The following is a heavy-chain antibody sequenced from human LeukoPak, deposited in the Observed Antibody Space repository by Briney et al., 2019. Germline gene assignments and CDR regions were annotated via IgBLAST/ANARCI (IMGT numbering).Heavy chain of an antibody. CDR1: GLTFSGHW. V-gene: IGHV3-74*01. CDR3: ARSDWFDP. CDR2: SKSDGSST. J-gene: IGHJ5*02. Sequence: PGGSLRLSCAASGLTFSGHWMHWVRQVPGKGLVWVSRSKSDGSSTSYADSVKGRFTISRDNAKNTLYLQMNSLRVEDTAVYYCARSDWFDPWGQGTLVIVS.